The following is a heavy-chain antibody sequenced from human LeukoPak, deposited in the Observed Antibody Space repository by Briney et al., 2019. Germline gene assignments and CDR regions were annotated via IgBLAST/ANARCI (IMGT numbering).Heavy chain of an antibody. V-gene: IGHV6-1*01. CDR1: GDSVSSNSAA. J-gene: IGHJ5*02. D-gene: IGHD5-12*01. CDR2: TYYRSKWYY. Sequence: SQTLSLTCAVSGDSVSSNSAAWNWIRQSPSRGLEWLGRTYYRSKWYYDYVVSLKSRITIIPDTSKNQFSLQLSSVTPEDTAVYYCAGGTYSGYDSWGQGTLVTVSS. CDR3: AGGTYSGYDS.